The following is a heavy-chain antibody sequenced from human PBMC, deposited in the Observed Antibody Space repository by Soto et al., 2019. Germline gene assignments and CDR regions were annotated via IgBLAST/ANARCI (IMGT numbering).Heavy chain of an antibody. V-gene: IGHV4-30-4*01. CDR3: ARVEGATIALDY. CDR2: IYYSGST. J-gene: IGHJ4*02. CDR1: GGSISSGDYY. D-gene: IGHD1-26*01. Sequence: PSETLSLTCTVSGGSISSGDYYWSWIRQPPGKGLEWIGYIYYSGSTYYNPSLKSRVTISLDTFKNQFSLKLSSVTAADTAVYYCARVEGATIALDYWGQGTLVTVSS.